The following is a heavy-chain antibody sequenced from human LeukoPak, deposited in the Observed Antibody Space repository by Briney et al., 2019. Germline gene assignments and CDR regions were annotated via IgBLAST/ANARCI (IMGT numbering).Heavy chain of an antibody. J-gene: IGHJ5*02. CDR1: GGSFSGYY. CDR3: ARDGELRYFDWLGGDNWFDP. CDR2: INHSGST. Sequence: SETLSLTCAVYGGSFSGYYWSWIRQPPGKGLEWSGEINHSGSTNYNPSLKSRVTISVDTSKNQFSLKLSSVTAADTAVYYCARDGELRYFDWLGGDNWFDPWGQGTLVTVSS. V-gene: IGHV4-34*01. D-gene: IGHD3-9*01.